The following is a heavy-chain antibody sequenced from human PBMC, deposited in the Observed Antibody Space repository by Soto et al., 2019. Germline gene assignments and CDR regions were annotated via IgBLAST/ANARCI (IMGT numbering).Heavy chain of an antibody. Sequence: EVQLVESGGGLVQPGGSLRLSCAASGFTFSTYWIHWVRQAPGKGLVWVSRINSDGSSTNYADSVKGRFTISRDNAKNTLFLQMNSLRAEDTAVYYCARDRWGGGRYMDVWGQGTTVTVSS. D-gene: IGHD3-10*01. CDR3: ARDRWGGGRYMDV. CDR2: INSDGSST. CDR1: GFTFSTYW. V-gene: IGHV3-74*01. J-gene: IGHJ6*01.